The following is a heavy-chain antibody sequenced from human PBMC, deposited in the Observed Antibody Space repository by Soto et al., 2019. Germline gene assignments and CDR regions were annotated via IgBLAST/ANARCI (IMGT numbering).Heavy chain of an antibody. V-gene: IGHV4-59*01. CDR3: ARERYYVYYYGMDV. CDR1: GGSISSYY. CDR2: IYYSGST. Sequence: SETLSLTCTVSGGSISSYYWSWIRQPPGKGLEWIGYIYYSGSTNYNPSLKSRVTISVDTSKNQFSLKLSSVTAADTAVYYCARERYYVYYYGMDVWGQGTTVTVSS. J-gene: IGHJ6*02. D-gene: IGHD3-3*01.